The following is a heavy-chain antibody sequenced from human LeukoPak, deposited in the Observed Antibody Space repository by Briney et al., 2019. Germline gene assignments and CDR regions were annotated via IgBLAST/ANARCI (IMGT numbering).Heavy chain of an antibody. CDR2: INTNTGNP. Sequence: ASVKVSCKASGYTFTSYAMNWVRQAPGQGLEWMGWINTNTGNPTYAQGFTGRFVFSLDTSVSTAYLQISSLKAEDTAVYYCAGIRVVPAAILYAFDIWGQGTMVTVSS. CDR1: GYTFTSYA. D-gene: IGHD2-2*01. V-gene: IGHV7-4-1*02. J-gene: IGHJ3*02. CDR3: AGIRVVPAAILYAFDI.